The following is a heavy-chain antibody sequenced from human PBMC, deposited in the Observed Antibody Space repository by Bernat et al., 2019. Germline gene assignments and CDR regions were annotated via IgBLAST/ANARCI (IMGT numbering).Heavy chain of an antibody. CDR1: GFSLSNARMG. V-gene: IGHV2-26*01. J-gene: IGHJ6*03. CDR2: IFSNDEI. Sequence: QVTLKESGPVLVKPTETLTLTCTVSGFSLSNARMGVNWIRQPPGKALEWLAHIFSNDEISYSTSLKSRLTISKDTSKSQVVLTMTNMDPVDTATYYCERSEVATYYYYSSMDVWGKGTTVTVSS. D-gene: IGHD5-12*01. CDR3: ERSEVATYYYYSSMDV.